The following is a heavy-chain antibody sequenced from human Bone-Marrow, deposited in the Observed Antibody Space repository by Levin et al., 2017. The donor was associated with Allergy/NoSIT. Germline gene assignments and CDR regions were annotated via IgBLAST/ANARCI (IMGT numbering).Heavy chain of an antibody. CDR3: HVVGEGYFDY. D-gene: IGHD3-10*01. CDR1: GFSFSNAW. Sequence: PGESLKISCAASGFSFSNAWMSWVRQAPGKGLEWVGRIKSKTDGGTTDYAAPVKGRFTISRDDSKNTLYLQINSLKTEDTAVYYCHVVGEGYFDYWGQGTLVTVSS. J-gene: IGHJ4*02. CDR2: IKSKTDGGTT. V-gene: IGHV3-15*01.